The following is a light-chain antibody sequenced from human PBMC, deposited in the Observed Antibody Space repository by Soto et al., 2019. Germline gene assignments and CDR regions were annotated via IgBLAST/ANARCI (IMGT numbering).Light chain of an antibody. J-gene: IGKJ2*01. Sequence: EIVLTQSPGTLSLSPGERATLSCRASQSVSSSYLAWYQQKPGQAPRLLIYGASSRATGISDRFSGSGSGTDVTLTISRLEPEDCAVYYCQQYGSSPPYTFGQGTKLEIK. CDR1: QSVSSSY. CDR3: QQYGSSPPYT. V-gene: IGKV3-20*01. CDR2: GAS.